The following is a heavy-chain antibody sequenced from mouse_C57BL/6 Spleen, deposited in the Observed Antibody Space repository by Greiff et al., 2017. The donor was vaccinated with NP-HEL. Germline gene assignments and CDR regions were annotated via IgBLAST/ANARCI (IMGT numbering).Heavy chain of an antibody. D-gene: IGHD4-1*01. J-gene: IGHJ3*01. Sequence: VQLQQSGAELVKPGASVKLSCKASGYTFTEYTIHWVKQRSGQGLEWIGWFYPGSGSIKYNEKFKDKATLTADKSSSTVYLELRRLTSEDTAVYFWARHGGLANWESSGFADWGQGTLVTVSA. V-gene: IGHV1-62-2*01. CDR2: FYPGSGSI. CDR3: ARHGGLANWESSGFAD. CDR1: GYTFTEYT.